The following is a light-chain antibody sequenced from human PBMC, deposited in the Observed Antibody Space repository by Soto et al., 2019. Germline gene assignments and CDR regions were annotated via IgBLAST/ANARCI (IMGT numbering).Light chain of an antibody. Sequence: QSALTQPPSASGSPGQSVTISCTGTSSDVGAYNYVSWYKHHPGKAPKLLVYEVNKRPSGVPDRFSVSKSGNTASLTVSGPQGEDDADYYCTSHEGTLNFPYIVATGTKLT. V-gene: IGLV2-8*01. CDR2: EVN. CDR1: SSDVGAYNY. J-gene: IGLJ1*01. CDR3: TSHEGTLNFPYI.